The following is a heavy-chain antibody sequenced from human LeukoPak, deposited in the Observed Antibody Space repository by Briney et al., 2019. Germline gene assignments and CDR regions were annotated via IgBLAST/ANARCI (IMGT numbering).Heavy chain of an antibody. CDR3: ARVSAGGGGSSSSLGYFDY. D-gene: IGHD6-6*01. V-gene: IGHV1-69*05. CDR1: GGTFSSYA. J-gene: IGHJ4*02. Sequence: SVKVSCKASGGTFSSYAISWVRQAPGQGLEWMGGIIPIFGTANYAQKFQGRVTITTDESTSTAYMELSSLRSEDTAVYYCARVSAGGGGSSSSLGYFDYWGQGTLVTVSS. CDR2: IIPIFGTA.